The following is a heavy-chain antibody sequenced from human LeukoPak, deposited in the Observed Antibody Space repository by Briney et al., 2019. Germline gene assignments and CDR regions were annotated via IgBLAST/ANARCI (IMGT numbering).Heavy chain of an antibody. V-gene: IGHV1-8*01. Sequence: GASVKVSCKASGYTSTSYDINWVRQATGQGLEWMGWMNPNSGNTGYAQKFQGRVTMTRNTSISTAYMELSSLRSEDTAVYYCARRAITMVRGVIHYYFDYWGQGTLVTVSS. CDR1: GYTSTSYD. J-gene: IGHJ4*02. D-gene: IGHD3-10*01. CDR2: MNPNSGNT. CDR3: ARRAITMVRGVIHYYFDY.